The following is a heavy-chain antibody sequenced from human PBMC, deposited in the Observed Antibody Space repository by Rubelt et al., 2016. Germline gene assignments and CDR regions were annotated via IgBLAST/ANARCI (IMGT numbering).Heavy chain of an antibody. J-gene: IGHJ3*02. D-gene: IGHD6-13*01. CDR1: GDTLSVFS. V-gene: IGHV1-24*01. CDR2: FDGEDGAT. Sequence: QVQLVQSGAVLKKPGASVKVSCKVSGDTLSVFSIHWVRQAPGKGLEWMGGFDGEDGATVYAENFQGRPLMTEDTSTDAVYMELSRLTSADTAVYYCSTADSSSWYDATDTWGQGTMVTDSS. CDR3: STADSSSWYDATDT.